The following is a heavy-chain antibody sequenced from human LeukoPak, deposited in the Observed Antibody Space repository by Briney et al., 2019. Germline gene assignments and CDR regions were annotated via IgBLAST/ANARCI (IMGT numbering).Heavy chain of an antibody. J-gene: IGHJ4*02. CDR1: GFTFSNYA. V-gene: IGHV3-23*01. CDR2: ISGSGDST. Sequence: GGSLRLSCADSGFTFSNYAMSWVRQAPGKGLEYVLGISGSGDSTYYADSVMGRFTVSRDNSKNTLYLQMNSLRAEDTATYYCAKDLTSPYYPNYFDCRGQGTLVTVSS. D-gene: IGHD3-22*01. CDR3: AKDLTSPYYPNYFDC.